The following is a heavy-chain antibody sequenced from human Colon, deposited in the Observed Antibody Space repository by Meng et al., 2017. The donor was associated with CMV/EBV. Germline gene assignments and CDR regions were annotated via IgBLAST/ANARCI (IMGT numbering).Heavy chain of an antibody. J-gene: IGHJ6*02. CDR2: VFGDHNT. V-gene: IGHV3-53*01. CDR1: GFRVSSDY. CDR3: ARKASHFYYGMDV. Sequence: SCAASGFRVSSDYMSWVRQAPGQGLEWVATVFGDHNTYYADSVKGRFTISRDDPKNTVSLEMNSLRAEDTAMYYCARKASHFYYGMDVWGQGTTVTVSS.